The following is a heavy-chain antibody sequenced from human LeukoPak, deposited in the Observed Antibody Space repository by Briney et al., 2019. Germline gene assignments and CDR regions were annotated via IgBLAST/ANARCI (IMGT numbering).Heavy chain of an antibody. CDR2: ISSSSSTI. CDR3: ARGPPTSRSGAHFDY. CDR1: GFTFSSYS. J-gene: IGHJ4*02. V-gene: IGHV3-48*01. D-gene: IGHD5-12*01. Sequence: PGGSLRLSCAASGFTFSSYSMNWVRQAPGKGLEWVSYISSSSSTIYYADSVKGRFIISRDDSKNTLYVEMNSLRLDDTAIYYCARGPPTSRSGAHFDYWGQGSLVTVSP.